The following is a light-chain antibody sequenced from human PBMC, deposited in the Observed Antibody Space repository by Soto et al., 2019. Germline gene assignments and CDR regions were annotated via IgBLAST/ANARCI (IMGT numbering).Light chain of an antibody. CDR1: QSVSSSY. CDR3: QQYGGSPLYT. Sequence: EIVLTQSPGTLSLSPGERATLSCRASQSVSSSYLAWYQQKPGQAPRLLIYCASSRATGIPDRFSGSGSGTDFTLTISRLEPDDFAVYYCQQYGGSPLYTFGQGTKVEIK. J-gene: IGKJ2*01. V-gene: IGKV3-20*01. CDR2: CAS.